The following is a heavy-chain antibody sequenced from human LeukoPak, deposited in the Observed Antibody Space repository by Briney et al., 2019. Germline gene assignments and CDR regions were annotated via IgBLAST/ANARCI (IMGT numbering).Heavy chain of an antibody. D-gene: IGHD3-22*01. CDR2: IYPGDSDT. CDR3: ARHYADSSGYYYGEAFDI. V-gene: IGHV5-51*01. Sequence: GESLKISCKGSGYSFTSYWIGWVRQMPGKGLEWMGIIYPGDSDTRYSPSFQGQVTISADKSISTAYLQWSSLKASDTAMYYCARHYADSSGYYYGEAFDIWPRDNGYRLF. J-gene: IGHJ3*02. CDR1: GYSFTSYW.